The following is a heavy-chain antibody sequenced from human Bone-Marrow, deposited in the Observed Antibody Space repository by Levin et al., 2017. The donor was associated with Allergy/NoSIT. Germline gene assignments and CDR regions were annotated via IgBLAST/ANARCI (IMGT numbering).Heavy chain of an antibody. CDR1: GFTFSSYA. V-gene: IGHV3-23*01. Sequence: GGSLRLSCAASGFTFSSYAMSWVRQAPGKGLEWVSAISGSGGSTYYADSVKGRFTISRDNSKNTLYLQMNSLRAEDTAVYYCAKGIAARRVEVQYYYYYYYMDVWGKGTTVTVSS. D-gene: IGHD6-6*01. J-gene: IGHJ6*03. CDR3: AKGIAARRVEVQYYYYYYYMDV. CDR2: ISGSGGST.